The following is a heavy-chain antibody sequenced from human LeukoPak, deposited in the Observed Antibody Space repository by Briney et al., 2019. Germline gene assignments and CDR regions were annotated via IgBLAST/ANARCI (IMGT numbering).Heavy chain of an antibody. CDR2: INHSGYT. D-gene: IGHD3-22*01. CDR1: GEPSFSNYY. J-gene: IGHJ4*02. CDR3: SRQVVGNDY. V-gene: IGHV4-34*01. Sequence: SETLSLTCAVYGEPSFSNYYWSWIRQTPGGALEWIGEINHSGYTNYNPSLKSRVTLSIDTSKNQFSLRLNSVTAADTAVYYCSRQVVGNDYWGQGTLVTVSS.